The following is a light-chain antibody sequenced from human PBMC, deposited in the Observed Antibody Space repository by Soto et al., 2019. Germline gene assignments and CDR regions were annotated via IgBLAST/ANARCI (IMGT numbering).Light chain of an antibody. Sequence: QSALTQPASVSGSPGQSITISCTGTSSDVGGYNYVSWYQQHPGKAPKLMIYDVSNRPSGVSNRFSGSKSGNTASLTISGLQAEDESDYYCSSYTSSSTLTYYVFGTGTKVPVL. CDR1: SSDVGGYNY. V-gene: IGLV2-14*01. CDR2: DVS. CDR3: SSYTSSSTLTYYV. J-gene: IGLJ1*01.